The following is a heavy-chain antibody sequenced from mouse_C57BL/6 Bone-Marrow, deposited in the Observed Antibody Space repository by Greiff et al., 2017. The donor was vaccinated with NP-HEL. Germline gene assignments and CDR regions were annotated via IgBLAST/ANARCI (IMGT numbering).Heavy chain of an antibody. CDR3: ARKKEGFDY. CDR2: INPSSGYT. J-gene: IGHJ2*01. V-gene: IGHV1-4*01. CDR1: GYTFTSYT. Sequence: VKLQESGAELARPGASVKMSCKASGYTFTSYTMHWVKQRPGQGLEWIGYINPSSGYTKYNQKFKDKATLTADKSSSTAYMQLSSLTSADSAVYYFARKKEGFDYRGQGTTLTVSS.